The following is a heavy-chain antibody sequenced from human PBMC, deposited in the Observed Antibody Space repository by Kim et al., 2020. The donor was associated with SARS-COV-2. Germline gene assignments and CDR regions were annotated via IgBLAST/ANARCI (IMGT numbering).Heavy chain of an antibody. Sequence: ASVKVSCKASGYTFTSYYMHWVRQAPGQGLEWMGIINPSGGSTSYAQKFQGRVTMTRDTSTSTVYMELSSLRSEDTAVYYCARGRVTMVRGVICGFDYWGQGTLVTVSS. CDR1: GYTFTSYY. D-gene: IGHD3-10*01. V-gene: IGHV1-46*01. J-gene: IGHJ4*02. CDR2: INPSGGST. CDR3: ARGRVTMVRGVICGFDY.